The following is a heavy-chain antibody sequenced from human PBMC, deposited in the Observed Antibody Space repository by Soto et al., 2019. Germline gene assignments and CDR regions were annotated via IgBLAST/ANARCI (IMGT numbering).Heavy chain of an antibody. CDR1: GFTLSDHY. V-gene: IGHV3-72*01. J-gene: IGHJ6*02. CDR2: SRDKPQGYST. CDR3: AREPRITIFGVVIPNYGMDV. D-gene: IGHD3-3*01. Sequence: GGSLRLSCAGSGFTLSDHYIDWVRQAPGKGLEWVGRSRDKPQGYSTAYAASVKGRFTTSRDESRNSAYLQMNSLKTEDTAVYYCAREPRITIFGVVIPNYGMDVWGQGTTVTVSS.